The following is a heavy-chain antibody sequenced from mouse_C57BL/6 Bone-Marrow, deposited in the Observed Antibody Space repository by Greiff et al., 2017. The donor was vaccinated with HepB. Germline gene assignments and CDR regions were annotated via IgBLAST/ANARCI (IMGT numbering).Heavy chain of an antibody. D-gene: IGHD2-4*01. CDR3: ARLYDYDGFAY. V-gene: IGHV1-39*01. J-gene: IGHJ3*01. CDR1: GYSFTDYK. Sequence: VQLQQSGPELVKPGASVKISCKASGYSFTDYKMNWVKQSNGKGLEWIGVINPNYGSTSYNQKFKGKATLTVDQSSSTAYMPLNSLTSEDSAVYYCARLYDYDGFAYWGQGTLVTVSA. CDR2: INPNYGST.